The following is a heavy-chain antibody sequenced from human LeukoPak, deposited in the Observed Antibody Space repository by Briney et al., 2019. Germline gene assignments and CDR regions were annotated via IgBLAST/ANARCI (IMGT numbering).Heavy chain of an antibody. CDR1: GFTLSSYA. CDR3: AKERCSSSSCCVDY. D-gene: IGHD2-2*01. V-gene: IGHV3-23*01. Sequence: RASLRLSCAASGFTLSSYAMRWVRQAPGKGLELVPSIRCSGNYTYYADSVKGRFTISRDNSKNKLCLKMRSLRAEERAFYYCAKERCSSSSCCVDYWGQGTLVTVSS. J-gene: IGHJ4*02. CDR2: IRCSGNYT.